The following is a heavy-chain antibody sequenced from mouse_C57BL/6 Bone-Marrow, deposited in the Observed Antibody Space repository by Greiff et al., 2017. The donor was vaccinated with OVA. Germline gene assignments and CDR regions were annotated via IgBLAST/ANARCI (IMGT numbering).Heavy chain of an antibody. Sequence: QVQLQQSGAELVRPGASVKLSCKASGYTFTDYYINWVKQRPGQGLEWIARIYPGSGNTYYNEKFKGKATLTAEKSSSTAYMQLSSLTSEDSAVYFCARPYYYGSSYGAMDYWGQGTSVTVSS. CDR2: IYPGSGNT. J-gene: IGHJ4*01. V-gene: IGHV1-76*01. CDR1: GYTFTDYY. CDR3: ARPYYYGSSYGAMDY. D-gene: IGHD1-1*01.